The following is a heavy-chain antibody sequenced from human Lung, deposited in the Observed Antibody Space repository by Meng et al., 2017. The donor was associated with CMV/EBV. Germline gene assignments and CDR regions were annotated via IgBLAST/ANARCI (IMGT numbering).Heavy chain of an antibody. CDR3: ATEPGYSSAWDN. D-gene: IGHD2-15*01. CDR2: IYSGGNT. Sequence: GGSLRLSCAVSGFIVSTKYMSWVRQAPGKGLEWVSTIYSGGNTYSADSVKGRFTISRDNSKNILYLQMKGLTAEDTAVYYCATEPGYSSAWDNWGQGPLVTVSS. CDR1: GFIVSTKY. J-gene: IGHJ4*02. V-gene: IGHV3-53*01.